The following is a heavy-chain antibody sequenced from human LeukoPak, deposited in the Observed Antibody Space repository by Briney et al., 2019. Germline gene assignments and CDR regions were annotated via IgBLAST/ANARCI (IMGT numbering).Heavy chain of an antibody. V-gene: IGHV4-4*02. J-gene: IGHJ4*02. CDR3: PSSSGYRSYYFDY. CDR2: IYHSGST. D-gene: IGHD3-22*01. CDR1: GGSISSSNW. Sequence: SGTLSLTCAVSGGSISSSNWWSWVRQPPGKGLEWIGEIYHSGSTNYNPSLKSRVTISVDKSKNQFSLKLSSVTAADTAVYYWPSSSGYRSYYFDYWGQVTLVTVSS.